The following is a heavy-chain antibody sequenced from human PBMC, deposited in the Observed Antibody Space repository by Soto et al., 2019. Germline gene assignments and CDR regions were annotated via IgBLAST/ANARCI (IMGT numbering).Heavy chain of an antibody. CDR3: ARRASVWFGELSPSDY. CDR1: GYSFTSYW. Sequence: GESLKLSCKCSGYSFTSYWIGWVRQIPGKGLEWMGIIYPGDSDTRYSPSFQGQVTISADKSISTAYLQWSSLKASDTAMYYCARRASVWFGELSPSDYWGQGTLVTVSS. CDR2: IYPGDSDT. J-gene: IGHJ4*02. V-gene: IGHV5-51*01. D-gene: IGHD3-10*01.